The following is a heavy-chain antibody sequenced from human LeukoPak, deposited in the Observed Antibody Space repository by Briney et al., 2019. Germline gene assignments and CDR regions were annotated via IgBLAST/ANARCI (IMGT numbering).Heavy chain of an antibody. J-gene: IGHJ4*02. CDR1: GGSISSGRYY. V-gene: IGHV4-61*02. CDR3: ATIAVAGHFDY. D-gene: IGHD6-19*01. CDR2: IFTSGST. Sequence: PSETLSLTCNVSGGSISSGRYYWSWIRLPAGKGLEWIGRIFTSGSTNYNPSLKSRVTISLDTSKNQLPLRPSSVTASDTPACYCATIAVAGHFDYWDQGTLVTVSS.